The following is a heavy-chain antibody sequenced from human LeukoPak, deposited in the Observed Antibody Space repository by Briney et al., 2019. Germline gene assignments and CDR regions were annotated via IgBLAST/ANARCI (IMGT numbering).Heavy chain of an antibody. J-gene: IGHJ4*02. CDR2: IYYSGST. Sequence: SETLSLTCTVSGGSINSYYWSWIRQPPGKGLEWIGSIYYSGSTYYNPSLKSRVTISVDTSKNQFSLKLSSVTAADTAVYYCARALLWFGELLVWGQGTLVTVSS. D-gene: IGHD3-10*01. CDR3: ARALLWFGELLV. CDR1: GGSINSYY. V-gene: IGHV4-59*12.